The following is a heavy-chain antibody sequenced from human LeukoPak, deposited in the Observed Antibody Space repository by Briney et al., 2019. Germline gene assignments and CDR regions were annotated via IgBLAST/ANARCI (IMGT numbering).Heavy chain of an antibody. CDR2: IDPNSGVT. CDR3: ARWRGYSSGWSGPFDD. Sequence: ASVKVSCKASGYTSSGHFMHWVRQAPGQGLEWMGWIDPNSGVTNYAQEFQGRVTMTRDTSISTAYMELRSLRSDDTAVYYCARWRGYSSGWSGPFDDWGQGTLVTVSS. J-gene: IGHJ4*02. CDR1: GYTSSGHF. D-gene: IGHD6-19*01. V-gene: IGHV1-2*02.